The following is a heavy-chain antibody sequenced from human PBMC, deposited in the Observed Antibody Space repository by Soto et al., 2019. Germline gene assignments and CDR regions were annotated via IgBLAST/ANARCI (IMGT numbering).Heavy chain of an antibody. J-gene: IGHJ4*02. Sequence: EVQLVESGGDLVKPGGCLRLSCAASGFTFSTYTMNWVRQAPGKGLEWVSSINGRSNYIYYADSVKGRFTISRDNAKNSLYLPMNSLRAEDTAVYYCAREDCTVGYTSAFDFWGPGALVPVSS. CDR3: AREDCTVGYTSAFDF. CDR1: GFTFSTYT. V-gene: IGHV3-21*06. CDR2: INGRSNYI. D-gene: IGHD2-2*02.